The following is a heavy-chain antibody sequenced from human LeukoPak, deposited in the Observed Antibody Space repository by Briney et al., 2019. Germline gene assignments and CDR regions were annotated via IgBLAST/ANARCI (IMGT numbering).Heavy chain of an antibody. D-gene: IGHD2-15*01. V-gene: IGHV5-51*01. CDR2: IYPGDSDT. Sequence: GESLKISCKGSGYSFTSYWIGWVRQMPGKGLEWMGIIYPGDSDTRYSPSFQGQVTISADKSINPASLKWSSLKASDTAMYYCARHLRYCSDDSCSYYFDYWGRGTLVTVSS. CDR1: GYSFTSYW. CDR3: ARHLRYCSDDSCSYYFDY. J-gene: IGHJ4*02.